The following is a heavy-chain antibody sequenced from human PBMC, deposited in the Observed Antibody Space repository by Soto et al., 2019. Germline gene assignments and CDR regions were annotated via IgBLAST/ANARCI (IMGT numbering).Heavy chain of an antibody. CDR2: ISSSGSTI. D-gene: IGHD3-16*01. CDR1: GFTFSVYY. Sequence: QVQRVESGGGLVKPGGSLRLSCAASGFTFSVYYMSWIRQAPGKGLECVSYISSSGSTIYYAVSVKVRFTISRDNAKNSLYLQMNSLRAEDTAVYYCSRGTFWGRRPLNYWGQGTLVTVSS. V-gene: IGHV3-11*01. J-gene: IGHJ4*02. CDR3: SRGTFWGRRPLNY.